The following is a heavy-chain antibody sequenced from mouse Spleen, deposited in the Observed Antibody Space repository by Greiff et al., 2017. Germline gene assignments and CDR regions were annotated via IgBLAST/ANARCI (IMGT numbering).Heavy chain of an antibody. Sequence: EVMLVESGEGLVKPGGSLKLSCAASGFTFSSYAMSWVRQTPEKRLEWVAYISSGGDYIYYADTVKGRFTISRDNARNTLYLQMSSLKSEDTAMYYCTRDRDDYGHFDYWGQGTTLTVSS. J-gene: IGHJ2*01. CDR1: GFTFSSYA. CDR2: ISSGGDYI. D-gene: IGHD2-4*01. V-gene: IGHV5-9-1*02. CDR3: TRDRDDYGHFDY.